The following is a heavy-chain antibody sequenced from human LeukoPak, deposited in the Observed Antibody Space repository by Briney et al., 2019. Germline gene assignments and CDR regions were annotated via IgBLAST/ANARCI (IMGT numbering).Heavy chain of an antibody. CDR3: ARSLLVYYDSSGYYYWYFDY. D-gene: IGHD3-22*01. V-gene: IGHV1-18*01. Sequence: ASVKVSCKASGYTFTSYGISSVRQAPGQGLEWMGWISAYNGNTNYAQKLQGRVTMTTDTSTSTAYMELRSLRSDDTAVYYCARSLLVYYDSSGYYYWYFDYWGQGTLVTVSS. CDR1: GYTFTSYG. CDR2: ISAYNGNT. J-gene: IGHJ4*02.